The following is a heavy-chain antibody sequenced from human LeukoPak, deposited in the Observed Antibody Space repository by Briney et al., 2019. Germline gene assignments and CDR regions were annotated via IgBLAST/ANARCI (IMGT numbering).Heavy chain of an antibody. Sequence: RRASVKVSCKASSYTFLSYGFSWVRRAPGQGLEWMGWISNYNGNTNYAPNFHGRLTMTIDTSTTTSYMELRSLRAEDTAVYYCARIYGGNSYYFDCWGQGTLVTVSS. CDR2: ISNYNGNT. D-gene: IGHD4-23*01. V-gene: IGHV1-18*01. J-gene: IGHJ4*02. CDR3: ARIYGGNSYYFDC. CDR1: SYTFLSYG.